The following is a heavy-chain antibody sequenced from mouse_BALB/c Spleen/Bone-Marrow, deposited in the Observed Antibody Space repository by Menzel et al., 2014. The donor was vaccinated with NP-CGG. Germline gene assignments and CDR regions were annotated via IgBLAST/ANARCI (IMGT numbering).Heavy chain of an antibody. J-gene: IGHJ4*01. D-gene: IGHD1-1*01. CDR2: IYPSDSYT. Sequence: QVQLQQSGAELVRPGAPVKLSCKASGYTFTSNWINWVKQRPGQGLEWIGNIYPSDSYTNYNQKFKDEATLTVDKSSSTAYMQLSSPTSEDSAVYYCTRGSSYVGYAMDYWGQGTSVTVSS. V-gene: IGHV1-69*02. CDR1: GYTFTSNW. CDR3: TRGSSYVGYAMDY.